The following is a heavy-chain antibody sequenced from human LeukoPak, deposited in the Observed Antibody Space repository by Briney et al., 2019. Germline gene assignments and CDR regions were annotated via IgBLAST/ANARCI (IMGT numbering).Heavy chain of an antibody. CDR2: FSCDGSNT. J-gene: IGHJ4*02. CDR1: GFTFSSYC. V-gene: IGHV3-74*01. CDR3: AKSHGYSYGFDY. Sequence: GGSLRLSCAASGFTFSSYCMHWVRQAPWKGLVWVSCFSCDGSNTRYADSVKGRFTISRDNAKNTLYLQMNSLRAEDTAVYYCAKSHGYSYGFDYWGQGTLVTVSS. D-gene: IGHD5-18*01.